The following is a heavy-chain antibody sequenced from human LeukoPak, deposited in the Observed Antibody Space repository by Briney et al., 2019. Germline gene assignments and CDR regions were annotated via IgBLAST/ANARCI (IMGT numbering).Heavy chain of an antibody. V-gene: IGHV4-34*01. D-gene: IGHD4-23*01. Sequence: HPSETLSLTCAVYGDSLSGYYWSWVRQPPGKGLEWVGEINHSGSTNYTPSLKSRVTISLDTSKNQFSLKLSSVTAADTAVYYCARVGGNSGVYYYMDVWGKGTTVTVSS. CDR2: INHSGST. J-gene: IGHJ6*03. CDR1: GDSLSGYY. CDR3: ARVGGNSGVYYYMDV.